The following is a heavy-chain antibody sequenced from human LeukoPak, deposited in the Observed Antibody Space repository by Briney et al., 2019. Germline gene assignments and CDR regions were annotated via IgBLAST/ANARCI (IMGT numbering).Heavy chain of an antibody. CDR3: ARDGKGYSSSWYQLDY. CDR2: IRYDGSNK. CDR1: GFTFSSFG. Sequence: GGSLRLSCAASGFTFSSFGMHWVRQAPGKGLEWISFIRYDGSNKYYADSVKGRFTISRDNSKNTLYLQMNSLRAEDTAVYYCARDGKGYSSSWYQLDYWGQGTLVTVSS. D-gene: IGHD6-13*01. J-gene: IGHJ4*02. V-gene: IGHV3-30*02.